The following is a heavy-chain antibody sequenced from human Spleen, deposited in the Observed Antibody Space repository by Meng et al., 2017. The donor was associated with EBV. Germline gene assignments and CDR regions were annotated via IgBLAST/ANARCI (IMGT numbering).Heavy chain of an antibody. CDR3: ARWRRNSRNYLAGFDP. D-gene: IGHD2/OR15-2a*01. V-gene: IGHV4-4*02. J-gene: IGHJ5*02. Sequence: GPLAEPGPGLLVPSGTPSLTLVVSGGSISSSDWWSWVRQSPEKGLEWIGEIYHSGRSNYNPSLKSRVTMSVNKSKNQFSLNLSSVTAADTAVYYCARWRRNSRNYLAGFDPWGQGTLVTVSS. CDR1: GGSISSSDW. CDR2: IYHSGRS.